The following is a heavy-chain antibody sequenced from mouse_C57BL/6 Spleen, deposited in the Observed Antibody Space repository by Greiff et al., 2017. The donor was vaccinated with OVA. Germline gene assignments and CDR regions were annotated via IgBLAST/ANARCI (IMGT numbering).Heavy chain of an antibody. CDR1: GFTFTDYY. CDR3: ARFFDGSSPYWYFDV. CDR2: IRNKANGFTT. J-gene: IGHJ1*03. D-gene: IGHD1-1*01. Sequence: EVQRVESGGGLVQPGGSLSLSCAASGFTFTDYYMSWVRQPPGKALEWLGFIRNKANGFTTEYSASVKGRFTISRDNSQSILYLQMNALRAEDSATYYCARFFDGSSPYWYFDVWGTGTTVTVSS. V-gene: IGHV7-3*01.